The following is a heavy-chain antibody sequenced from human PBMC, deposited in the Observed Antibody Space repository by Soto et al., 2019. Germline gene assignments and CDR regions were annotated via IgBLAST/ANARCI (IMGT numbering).Heavy chain of an antibody. CDR3: ASRVCRVSGGSCSPFNWFDP. CDR2: IHYSGST. D-gene: IGHD2-15*01. CDR1: GGSISSYY. Sequence: SETLSLTCTVSGGSISSYYWSWIRQPPGKGLEWIGYIHYSGSTNYNPSLQSRVTISVDKSKNQFSLKLSSVTAADTAVYYCASRVCRVSGGSCSPFNWFDPWGQGTLVTVSS. J-gene: IGHJ5*02. V-gene: IGHV4-59*08.